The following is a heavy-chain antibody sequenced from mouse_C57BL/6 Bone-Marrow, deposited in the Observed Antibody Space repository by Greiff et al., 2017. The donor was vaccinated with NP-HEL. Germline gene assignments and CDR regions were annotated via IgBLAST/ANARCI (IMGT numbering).Heavy chain of an antibody. Sequence: VQLQQSGPELVKPGASVKISCKASGYTFTDYYMNWVKQSHGKSLEWIGDINPNNGGTSYNQKFKGKVTLTVDKSSSTAYLELRSLTSKDTAVYYCASRAYCRNYEDAMDDWGQGTTVTVSS. CDR1: GYTFTDYY. CDR2: INPNNGGT. D-gene: IGHD2-5*01. V-gene: IGHV1-26*01. CDR3: ASRAYCRNYEDAMDD. J-gene: IGHJ4*01.